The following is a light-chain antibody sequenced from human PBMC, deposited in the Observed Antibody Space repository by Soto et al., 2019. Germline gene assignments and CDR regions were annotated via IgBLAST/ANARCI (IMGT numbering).Light chain of an antibody. CDR2: NTY. CDR3: LLYCAGPQIGV. V-gene: IGLV7-43*01. Sequence: QAVVTQEPSLTVSPGGTVTLTCASTTGAVTSDYYPHWFQHKPGQAPRSLIYNTYTTYSWTPARFSGSLLWGKAALTLSGLPPDDDPHSYFLLYCAGPQIGVFGRGT. J-gene: IGLJ6*01. CDR1: TGAVTSDYY.